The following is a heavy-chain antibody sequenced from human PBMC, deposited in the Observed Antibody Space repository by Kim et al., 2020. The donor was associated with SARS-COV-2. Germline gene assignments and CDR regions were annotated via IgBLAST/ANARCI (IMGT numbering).Heavy chain of an antibody. CDR1: GGSISSYY. CDR3: ARAPPYYDILTGYYSYYYYGMDV. J-gene: IGHJ6*02. V-gene: IGHV4-59*01. D-gene: IGHD3-9*01. Sequence: SETLSLTCTVSGGSISSYYWSWIRQPPGKGLEWIGYIYYSGSTNYNPSLKSRVTISVDTSKNQFSLKLSSVTAADTAVYYCARAPPYYDILTGYYSYYYYGMDVWGQGTTVTVSS. CDR2: IYYSGST.